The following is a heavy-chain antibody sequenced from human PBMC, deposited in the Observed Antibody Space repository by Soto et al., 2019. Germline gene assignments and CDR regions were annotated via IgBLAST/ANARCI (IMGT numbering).Heavy chain of an antibody. D-gene: IGHD3-22*01. Sequence: EVRLVESGGGLVQPGGSLRLSCAASGFSFSDYYMDWVRQAPGKGLDWVGRTRNKANSYTTEYAASVKGRFTISRDDSKNSLYLQMNRLKTEDTAVYYCARARYDSSGYYPDYWGQGTLVTVSS. CDR3: ARARYDSSGYYPDY. V-gene: IGHV3-72*01. J-gene: IGHJ4*02. CDR1: GFSFSDYY. CDR2: TRNKANSYTT.